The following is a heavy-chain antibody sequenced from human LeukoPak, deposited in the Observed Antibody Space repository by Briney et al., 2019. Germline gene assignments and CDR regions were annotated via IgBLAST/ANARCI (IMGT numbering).Heavy chain of an antibody. D-gene: IGHD2-2*01. CDR3: ARVVVVPAAIGSSWNYLPLRWFDP. CDR2: IYTSGST. V-gene: IGHV4-4*07. J-gene: IGHJ5*02. Sequence: SETLSLTCTVSGGSISSYYWSWIRQPAGKGLEWIGRIYTSGSTTYNPSLKSRVTMSVDTSKNQFSLKLSSVTAADTAVYYCARVVVVPAAIGSSWNYLPLRWFDPWGQGTLVTVSS. CDR1: GGSISSYY.